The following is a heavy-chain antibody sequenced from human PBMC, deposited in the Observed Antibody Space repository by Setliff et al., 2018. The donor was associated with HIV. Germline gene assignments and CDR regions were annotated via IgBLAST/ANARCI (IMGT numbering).Heavy chain of an antibody. V-gene: IGHV3-30*02. CDR1: GFTFSSYG. Sequence: GGSLRLSCAASGFTFSSYGMHWVRQAPGKGLEWVAFIRYDGSNKYYADSVKGRFTISRDNSKNTLYLQMNSLRAEDTAVNYCAKDLGSSSSSDYWGQGTLVTVSS. CDR2: IRYDGSNK. J-gene: IGHJ4*02. D-gene: IGHD6-6*01. CDR3: AKDLGSSSSSDY.